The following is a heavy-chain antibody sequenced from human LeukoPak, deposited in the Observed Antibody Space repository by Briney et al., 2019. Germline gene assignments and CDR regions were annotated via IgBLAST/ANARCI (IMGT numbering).Heavy chain of an antibody. V-gene: IGHV4-39*01. CDR1: GGSISSSSYY. D-gene: IGHD3-10*01. Sequence: SETLSLTCTVSGGSISSSSYYWGWIRQPPGKGLEWIGSIYYSGSTYYNPSLKSRVTISVDTSKNQFSLKLSSVTAADTAVYYCARLFHSSTSFGELFGYYGMDVWGQGTTVTVSS. J-gene: IGHJ6*02. CDR3: ARLFHSSTSFGELFGYYGMDV. CDR2: IYYSGST.